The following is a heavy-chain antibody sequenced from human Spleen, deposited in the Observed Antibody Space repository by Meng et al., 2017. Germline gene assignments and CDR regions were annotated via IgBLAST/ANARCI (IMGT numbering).Heavy chain of an antibody. CDR2: MKSNVDGGTV. CDR3: SGHVDY. CDR1: GFTFSNAW. J-gene: IGHJ4*01. Sequence: GGSLRLSCAASGFTFSNAWMTWVRQAPGKGREWIGRMKSNVDGGTVDYAAAVKGKFFITRVESEDTFYLQRNRLKTEDTAVYYCSGHVDYWGHGTMVTVSS. V-gene: IGHV3-15*01.